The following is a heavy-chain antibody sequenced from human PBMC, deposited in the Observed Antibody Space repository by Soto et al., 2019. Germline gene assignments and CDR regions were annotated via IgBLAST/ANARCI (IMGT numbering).Heavy chain of an antibody. D-gene: IGHD1-26*01. V-gene: IGHV5-51*01. CDR3: ARTPRNAVGALLPNDY. CDR2: IYPGDSDT. CDR1: GYSFTSYW. Sequence: GESLKISCKGSGYSFTSYWIGWVRQMPGKGLEWMGIIYPGDSDTRYSPSFQGQVTISADKSIGTAYLQWSSLKASDTAMYYCARTPRNAVGALLPNDYWGQGTLVTVSS. J-gene: IGHJ4*02.